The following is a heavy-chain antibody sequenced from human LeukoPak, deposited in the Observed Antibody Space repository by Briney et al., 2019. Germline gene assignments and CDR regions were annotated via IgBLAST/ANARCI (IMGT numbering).Heavy chain of an antibody. CDR3: ASFEYSSLYTYNVMDV. CDR1: GYTFTSYD. V-gene: IGHV1-8*01. Sequence: ASVKVSCKASGYTFTSYDINWVRQATGQGLEWMGWMNPNSGNTGYAQKFQGRVTMTRNTSISTAYMELSSLRSEDTAVYYCASFEYSSLYTYNVMDVWGQGTTVTVSS. J-gene: IGHJ6*02. CDR2: MNPNSGNT. D-gene: IGHD6-6*01.